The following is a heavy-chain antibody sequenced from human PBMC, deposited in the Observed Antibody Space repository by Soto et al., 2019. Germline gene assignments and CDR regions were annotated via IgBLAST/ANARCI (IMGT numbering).Heavy chain of an antibody. V-gene: IGHV3-30*18. Sequence: GGSLRLSCAASGFTFSSYGMHWVRQAPGKGLEWVAVISYDGSNKYYADSVKGRFTISRDNSKNTLYLQMNSLRAEDTAVYYCAKPLEGYYDSSGYYGDAFDIWGQGTMVTVSS. CDR1: GFTFSSYG. D-gene: IGHD3-22*01. J-gene: IGHJ3*02. CDR2: ISYDGSNK. CDR3: AKPLEGYYDSSGYYGDAFDI.